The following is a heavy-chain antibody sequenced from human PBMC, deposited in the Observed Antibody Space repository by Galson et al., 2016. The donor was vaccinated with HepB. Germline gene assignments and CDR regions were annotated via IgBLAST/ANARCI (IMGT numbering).Heavy chain of an antibody. V-gene: IGHV5-51*01. CDR2: IYSGDSDT. CDR3: GLPPGTLLQEHL. CDR1: GYSFTSYW. Sequence: QSGAEVKKPGESLRISCKGSGYSFTSYWIAWVRQMPGKGLEWMGIIYSGDSDTRYSPSFQGQVTISADKSISTAYVQCSSLHGQTLHQGPIGLPPGTLLQEHLWG. J-gene: IGHJ6*01.